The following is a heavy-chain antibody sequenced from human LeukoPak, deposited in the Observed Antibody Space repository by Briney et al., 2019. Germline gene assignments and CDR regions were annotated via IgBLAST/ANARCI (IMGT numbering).Heavy chain of an antibody. Sequence: GGSLRLSCAASGFTFDDYTMHWVRQAPGKGLEWVSLISWDGGSTYYADSVKGRFTISRDNSKNSLYLQMNSLRTEDTALYHCAKDQYTSYYGMDVWGQGTTVTVSS. J-gene: IGHJ6*02. CDR2: ISWDGGST. D-gene: IGHD1-26*01. CDR3: AKDQYTSYYGMDV. V-gene: IGHV3-43*01. CDR1: GFTFDDYT.